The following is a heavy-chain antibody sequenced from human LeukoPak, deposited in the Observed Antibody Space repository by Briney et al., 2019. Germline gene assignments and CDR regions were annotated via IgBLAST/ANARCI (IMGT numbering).Heavy chain of an antibody. CDR2: ISSSGSTI. CDR3: AKEYSGYDFDY. CDR1: GFTFSDYY. J-gene: IGHJ4*02. Sequence: GGSLRLSCAASGFTFSDYYMSWIRQAPGKGLEWVSYISSSGSTIYYADSVKGRFTISRDNAKNSLYLQMNSLRAEDTALYYCAKEYSGYDFDYWGQETLVTVSS. V-gene: IGHV3-11*01. D-gene: IGHD5-12*01.